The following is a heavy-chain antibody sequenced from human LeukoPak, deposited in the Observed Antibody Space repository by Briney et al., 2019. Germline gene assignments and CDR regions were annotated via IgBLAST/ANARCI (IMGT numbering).Heavy chain of an antibody. CDR2: ISSSSSYI. V-gene: IGHV3-21*01. Sequence: GGSLRLSCAASGFTFSSYSMNWVRQAPGKGLEWVSSISSSSSYIYYADSVKGRFTISRDNAKNSLYLQMNSLRAEDTAVYYRAAYSSSWSQRGYWGQGTLVTVSS. CDR1: GFTFSSYS. CDR3: AAYSSSWSQRGY. D-gene: IGHD6-13*01. J-gene: IGHJ4*02.